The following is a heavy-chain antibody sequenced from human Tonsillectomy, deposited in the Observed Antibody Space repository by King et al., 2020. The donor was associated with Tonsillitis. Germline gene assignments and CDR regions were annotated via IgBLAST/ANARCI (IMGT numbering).Heavy chain of an antibody. J-gene: IGHJ4*02. CDR1: EYSFTSYW. Sequence: QLVQSGAEVKKPGESLKISCKGSEYSFTSYWIGWVRQMPGKGLGRVGIIYPGDPDTRYIPSSQGQVTFSSDKSITTAYLQWGSVKASETAMYYCARIYCSGGICYSGSFDHWGQGTLVTVSS. V-gene: IGHV5-51*03. CDR2: IYPGDPDT. D-gene: IGHD2-15*01. CDR3: ARIYCSGGICYSGSFDH.